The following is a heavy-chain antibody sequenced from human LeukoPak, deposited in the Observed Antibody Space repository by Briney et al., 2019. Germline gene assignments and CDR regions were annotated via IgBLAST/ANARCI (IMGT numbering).Heavy chain of an antibody. CDR2: IYYSGST. CDR1: GGSINSSGYY. J-gene: IGHJ4*02. V-gene: IGHV4-39*07. D-gene: IGHD2-15*01. CDR3: AGCSGASCYYITSPLYFDY. Sequence: SSETLSLTCTVSGGSINSSGYYWGWIRQPPGKGLEWIGSIYYSGSTYYNPSLKSRVTVSVDTSKNQFFLKLSSVTAADTAVYYCAGCSGASCYYITSPLYFDYWGQGTLVTVSS.